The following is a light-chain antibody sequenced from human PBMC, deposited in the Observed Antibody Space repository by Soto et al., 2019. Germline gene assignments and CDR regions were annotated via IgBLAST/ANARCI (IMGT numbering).Light chain of an antibody. CDR1: QSVNSN. V-gene: IGKV3-15*01. Sequence: EIVMTQSPATLSVSPGERATLSCRASQSVNSNLAWYQQKPGQAPRLLIYGASTRATGIPARFSGSGSGTEFTLTISSLQSEDFAVYYCQQYNNWPRTFXQGTKLDIK. CDR2: GAS. CDR3: QQYNNWPRT. J-gene: IGKJ1*01.